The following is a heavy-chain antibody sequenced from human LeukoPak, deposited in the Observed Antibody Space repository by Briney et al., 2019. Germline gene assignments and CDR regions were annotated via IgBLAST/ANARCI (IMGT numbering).Heavy chain of an antibody. CDR1: GTTFSRSA. V-gene: IGHV1-69*05. CDR3: ARDDGSATMGFDS. D-gene: IGHD1-26*01. Sequence: SVTVSCKASGTTFSRSAISWVRQAPGRGLEWMGGVIPILGTTNYIQKFQDRVSITTDDSTSTAYMEVTSLKSVDTAVYYCARDDGSATMGFDSWGQGTLVIVSS. CDR2: VIPILGTT. J-gene: IGHJ4*02.